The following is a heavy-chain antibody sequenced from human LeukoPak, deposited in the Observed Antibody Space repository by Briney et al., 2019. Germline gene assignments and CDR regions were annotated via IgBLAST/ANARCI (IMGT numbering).Heavy chain of an antibody. CDR1: GFTFSSYG. Sequence: GGSLRLSCAASGFTFSSYGMHLVRQAPGKGLEWVAVISYDGSNKYYADSVKGRFTISRDNSKNTLYLQMSSLRAADTAVYYCAKDVGYCSGGSCYPNWYFDLWGRGTLVTVSS. V-gene: IGHV3-30*18. CDR3: AKDVGYCSGGSCYPNWYFDL. D-gene: IGHD2-15*01. J-gene: IGHJ2*01. CDR2: ISYDGSNK.